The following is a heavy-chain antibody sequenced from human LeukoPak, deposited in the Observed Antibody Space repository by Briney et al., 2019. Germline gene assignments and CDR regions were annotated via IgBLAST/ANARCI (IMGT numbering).Heavy chain of an antibody. V-gene: IGHV4-59*08. J-gene: IGHJ3*02. CDR2: LYYSGST. CDR3: ARHYSGSPYDAFDI. D-gene: IGHD1-26*01. Sequence: SETLSLTCTVSGGSISSYYWSWIRQPPGKGLEWIGYLYYSGSTNYNPSLKSRVTISVDTSKNQFSLKLSSVTAADTAVYYCARHYSGSPYDAFDIWGQGTMVTVSS. CDR1: GGSISSYY.